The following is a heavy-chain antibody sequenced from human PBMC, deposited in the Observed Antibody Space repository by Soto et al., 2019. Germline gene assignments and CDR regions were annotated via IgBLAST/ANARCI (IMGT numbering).Heavy chain of an antibody. CDR3: ARDPAGDYGH. D-gene: IGHD4-17*01. V-gene: IGHV4-59*02. CDR2: IHERGVT. J-gene: IGHJ4*02. Sequence: SETLSLTCNVSGGSVSDYYWSWIRQAPGKGLEWIGYIHERGVTNYNPSLKSRVTMSVDTSKNQFSLTLRSVHTADTAIYFCARDPAGDYGHWGRGTLVTVSS. CDR1: GGSVSDYY.